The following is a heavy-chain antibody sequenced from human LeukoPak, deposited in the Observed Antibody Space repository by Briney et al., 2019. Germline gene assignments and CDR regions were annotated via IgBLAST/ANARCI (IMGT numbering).Heavy chain of an antibody. V-gene: IGHV1-2*02. CDR1: GYTFTGYY. CDR3: ARHTHDSSNYYFDY. CDR2: INPNSGGT. J-gene: IGHJ4*02. D-gene: IGHD4-11*01. Sequence: ASVKVSCKASGYTFTGYYMHWVRQAPGQGLEWMGWINPNSGGTNYAQKFQGRVTMTRDTSISTAYMELSRLRSDDTAVYYCARHTHDSSNYYFDYWGQGTLVTVSS.